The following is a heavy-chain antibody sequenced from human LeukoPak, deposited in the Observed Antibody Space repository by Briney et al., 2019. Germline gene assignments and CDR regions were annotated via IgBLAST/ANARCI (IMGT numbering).Heavy chain of an antibody. Sequence: PGGSLRLSCAASGFTFDDYAMHWVRQAPGKGLEWVSGISWNSGSIGYADSVKGRFTIYRDNAKNSLYLQMNSLRAEDMALYYCAKGSYGSGSYPDYWGQGTLVTVSS. D-gene: IGHD3-10*01. CDR2: ISWNSGSI. CDR1: GFTFDDYA. J-gene: IGHJ4*02. CDR3: AKGSYGSGSYPDY. V-gene: IGHV3-9*03.